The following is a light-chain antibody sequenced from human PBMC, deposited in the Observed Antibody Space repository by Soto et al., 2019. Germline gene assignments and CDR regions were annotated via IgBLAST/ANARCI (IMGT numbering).Light chain of an antibody. CDR1: SSDIGSYNL. Sequence: QSALTQPASVSGSPGQSITISCTGTSSDIGSYNLVSWYQQHPGKAPELMIYEASKRPSGISNRFSGSKSGNTASLTISGLQAEDEADYYCCSYAGSSTVVFGGGTKLTVL. CDR3: CSYAGSSTVV. V-gene: IGLV2-23*01. J-gene: IGLJ3*02. CDR2: EAS.